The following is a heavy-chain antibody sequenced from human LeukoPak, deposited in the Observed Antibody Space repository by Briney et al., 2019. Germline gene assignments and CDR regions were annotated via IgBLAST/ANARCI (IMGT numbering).Heavy chain of an antibody. CDR3: ARAPTSYYYFDY. CDR1: GFTSSSYG. CDR2: IWYDGSNK. V-gene: IGHV3-33*01. D-gene: IGHD1-26*01. J-gene: IGHJ4*02. Sequence: AGRSLRLSCAASGFTSSSYGMHWVRQAPGKGLEWVAVIWYDGSNKYYADSVKGRFTISRDNSKNTLYLQMNSLRAEDTAVYYCARAPTSYYYFDYWGQGTLVTVSS.